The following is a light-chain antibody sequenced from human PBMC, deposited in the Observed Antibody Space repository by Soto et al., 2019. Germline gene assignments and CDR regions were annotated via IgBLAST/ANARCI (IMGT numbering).Light chain of an antibody. J-gene: IGLJ1*01. CDR2: ASS. Sequence: QSALTRPASVSGSPGQSITISCTGTSSDVGGYNYVSWYQHHAGKAPRLMIYASSNRPSGVSHRFFGSRSGNTASLTISGLQAEDEADYYCSSYTSGTTLYVFGTGTKLTVL. V-gene: IGLV2-14*01. CDR3: SSYTSGTTLYV. CDR1: SSDVGGYNY.